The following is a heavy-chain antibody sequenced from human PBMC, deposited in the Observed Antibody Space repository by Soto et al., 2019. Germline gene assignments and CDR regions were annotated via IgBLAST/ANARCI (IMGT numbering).Heavy chain of an antibody. CDR1: GGSFSGYY. CDR3: ARGTAKYDFWSGYYLEGYGMDV. J-gene: IGHJ6*02. D-gene: IGHD3-3*01. Sequence: SETLSLTCAVYGGSFSGYYWSWIRQPPGKGLEWIGEINHSGSTNYNPSLKSRVTISVDTSKNQFSLKLSSVTAADTAVYYCARGTAKYDFWSGYYLEGYGMDVWGQGTTVTVSS. CDR2: INHSGST. V-gene: IGHV4-34*01.